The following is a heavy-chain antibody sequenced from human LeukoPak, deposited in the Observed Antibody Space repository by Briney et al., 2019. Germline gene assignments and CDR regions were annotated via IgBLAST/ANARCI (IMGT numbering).Heavy chain of an antibody. CDR2: IYHSGST. CDR3: ARGLGSSWYQYYFDY. D-gene: IGHD6-13*01. Sequence: PSGTLSLTCAVSGGSISSSNWWSWVRQPPGKGLEWIGEIYHSGSTNYNPSLKSRVTISVDKSKNQFSLKLSSVTAADTAVYYCARGLGSSWYQYYFDYWGQGTLVTVSS. V-gene: IGHV4-4*02. J-gene: IGHJ4*02. CDR1: GGSISSSNW.